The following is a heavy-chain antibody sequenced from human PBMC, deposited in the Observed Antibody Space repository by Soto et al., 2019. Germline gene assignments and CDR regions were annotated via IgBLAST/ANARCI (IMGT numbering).Heavy chain of an antibody. J-gene: IGHJ4*02. V-gene: IGHV3-7*05. CDR2: INQDASNK. D-gene: IGHD5-12*01. CDR3: ARVGYNDYENDY. Sequence: EVQLVESGGGLVQPGGSLRLSCAASGFSFSSYWMTWVRQAPGKGLEWVANINQDASNKNYMDSVKGRLTISRDNAKNSVYLLMNSLRVEDTAVYYCARVGYNDYENDYWGQGTLVTVSS. CDR1: GFSFSSYW.